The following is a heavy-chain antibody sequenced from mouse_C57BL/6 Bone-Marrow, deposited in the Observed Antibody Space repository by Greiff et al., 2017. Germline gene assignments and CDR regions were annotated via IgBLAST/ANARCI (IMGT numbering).Heavy chain of an antibody. D-gene: IGHD4-1*02. J-gene: IGHJ2*01. V-gene: IGHV1-69*01. Sequence: QVQLKQPGAELVMPGASVKLSCKASGYTFTSYWMHWVKQRPGQGLEWIGEIDPSDSYTNYNQKFKGKSTSTVDKSSSTAYMQLSSLTSEDSAVYYCAREGATGTDYWGQGTTLTVSS. CDR3: AREGATGTDY. CDR1: GYTFTSYW. CDR2: IDPSDSYT.